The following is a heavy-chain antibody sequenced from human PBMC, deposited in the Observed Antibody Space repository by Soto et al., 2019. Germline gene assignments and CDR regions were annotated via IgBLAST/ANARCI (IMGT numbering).Heavy chain of an antibody. CDR2: ILPLFGRA. V-gene: IGHV1-69*05. CDR1: GGIFSSHG. CDR3: ARTGAPNYYVSNWCDP. J-gene: IGHJ5*02. Sequence: QVQLVQSGAEVKKPGSSVKVSCKASGGIFSSHGINWVRQAPGQGLEWMGGILPLFGRADYAQKFQGRVTITSDESTSTAYMELSSLRSEDTAVYYCARTGAPNYYVSNWCDPWGQGTLVTVSS. D-gene: IGHD3-10*02.